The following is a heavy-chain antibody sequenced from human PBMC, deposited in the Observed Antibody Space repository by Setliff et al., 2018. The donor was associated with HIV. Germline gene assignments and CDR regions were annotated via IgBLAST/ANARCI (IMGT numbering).Heavy chain of an antibody. CDR3: ARISNGFEPNAFDT. J-gene: IGHJ3*02. CDR1: GYSISSSNW. Sequence: SETLSLTCVVSGYSISSSNWWGWIRQPPGRGLEWIGYINHNELTCYNPSLKSRIIMSVDTSKKQLSLKLSSVTAVDTAVYFCARISNGFEPNAFDTWGLGTMVTVSS. CDR2: INHNELT. D-gene: IGHD3-22*01. V-gene: IGHV4-28*01.